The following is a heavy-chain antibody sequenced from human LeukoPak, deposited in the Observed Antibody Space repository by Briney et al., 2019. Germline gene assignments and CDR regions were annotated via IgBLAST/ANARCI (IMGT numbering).Heavy chain of an antibody. Sequence: GASVRVSCTASGYTFTSYYMHWVRQAPGQGHEWMGIINPSGGSTSYEQKFQGRVTMTRDTSTSTVYVELSSLRSEDTAVYYCARDATFITGTTNYYYGMDVWGQGTTVTVSS. CDR1: GYTFTSYY. D-gene: IGHD1-7*01. V-gene: IGHV1-46*01. CDR2: INPSGGST. J-gene: IGHJ6*02. CDR3: ARDATFITGTTNYYYGMDV.